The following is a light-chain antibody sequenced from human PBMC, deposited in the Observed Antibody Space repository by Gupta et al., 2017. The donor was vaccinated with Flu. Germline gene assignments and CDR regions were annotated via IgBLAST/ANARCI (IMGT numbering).Light chain of an antibody. V-gene: IGKV1-39*01. Sequence: PSSLSASVGDRVTISCRASQPINTYLNWYQHKPGKAPKFLIYAASNLQSGVPSRFSGSGSGTDFTLTISSLQPEDFATYFCQQSYNTPRTFGQGTKVDIK. J-gene: IGKJ1*01. CDR3: QQSYNTPRT. CDR1: QPINTY. CDR2: AAS.